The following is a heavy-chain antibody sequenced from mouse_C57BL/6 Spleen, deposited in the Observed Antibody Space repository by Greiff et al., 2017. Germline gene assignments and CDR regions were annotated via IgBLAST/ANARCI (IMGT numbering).Heavy chain of an antibody. CDR2: IDPSDSET. J-gene: IGHJ3*01. V-gene: IGHV1-52*01. CDR3: AYSNYGFAY. D-gene: IGHD2-5*01. Sequence: QVQLQQPGAELVRPGSSVTLSCKASGYTFTSYWMHWVKQRPIQGLEWIGNIDPSDSETQYNPKFKDKATLTVDKSSITAYMQLSSLTSEDSAVYYCAYSNYGFAYWGQGTLVTVSA. CDR1: GYTFTSYW.